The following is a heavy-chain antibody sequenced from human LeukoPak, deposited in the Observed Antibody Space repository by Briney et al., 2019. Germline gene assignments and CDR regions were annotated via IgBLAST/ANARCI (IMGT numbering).Heavy chain of an antibody. J-gene: IGHJ6*02. D-gene: IGHD3-3*01. Sequence: ASVKVSCKASGYTFTSYAMHWVRQAPGQRLEWMGWINAGNGNTKYSQKFQGRVTITADESTSTAYMELSGLRSEDTAVYYCARDPSRAQNTIFGVVTSNYGMDVWGQGTTVTVSS. V-gene: IGHV1-3*01. CDR2: INAGNGNT. CDR3: ARDPSRAQNTIFGVVTSNYGMDV. CDR1: GYTFTSYA.